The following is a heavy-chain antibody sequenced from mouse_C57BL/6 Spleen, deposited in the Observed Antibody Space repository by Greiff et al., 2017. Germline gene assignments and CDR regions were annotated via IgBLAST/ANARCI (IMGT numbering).Heavy chain of an antibody. CDR3: ARRDFTTVVATDYFDY. CDR1: GYTFTSYW. D-gene: IGHD1-1*01. Sequence: VQLQQPGAELVMPGASVKLSCKASGYTFTSYWMHWVKQRPGQGLEWIGEIDPSDSYTNYNQKFKGKSTLTVDKSSSTAYMQLSSLTSEDSAVYYCARRDFTTVVATDYFDYWGQGTTLTVSS. J-gene: IGHJ2*01. V-gene: IGHV1-69*01. CDR2: IDPSDSYT.